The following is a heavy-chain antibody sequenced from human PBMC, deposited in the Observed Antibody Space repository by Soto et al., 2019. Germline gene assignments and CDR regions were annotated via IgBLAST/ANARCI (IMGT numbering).Heavy chain of an antibody. CDR2: IIPIFGTA. J-gene: IGHJ5*02. D-gene: IGHD2-2*01. Sequence: QVQLVQSGAEVKKPGSSVKVSCKASGGTFSSYAISWVRQAPGQGLEWMGGIIPIFGTANYAQKFQGRVTITADESTSTAYMELSSLRSEDTAVYYCARSPPLPAAISPNWFDPWGQGTLVTVSS. CDR1: GGTFSSYA. V-gene: IGHV1-69*01. CDR3: ARSPPLPAAISPNWFDP.